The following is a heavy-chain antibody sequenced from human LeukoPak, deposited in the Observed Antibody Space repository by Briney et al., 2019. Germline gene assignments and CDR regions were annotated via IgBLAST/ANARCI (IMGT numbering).Heavy chain of an antibody. Sequence: PGGSLRLSCAASGFTFSSYAMSWVRQAPGKGLEWVSAISGSGGSTYYADSVKGRFTISRDNSKNTLYLQMNSLRAEDTAVYYCARAPLHLAMYHYFDYWGQGTLVTVSS. CDR2: ISGSGGST. CDR1: GFTFSSYA. J-gene: IGHJ4*02. CDR3: ARAPLHLAMYHYFDY. D-gene: IGHD2-2*01. V-gene: IGHV3-23*01.